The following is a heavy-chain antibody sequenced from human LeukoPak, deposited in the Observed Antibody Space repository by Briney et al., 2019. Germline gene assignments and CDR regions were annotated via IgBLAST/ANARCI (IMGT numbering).Heavy chain of an antibody. CDR2: ISGSGGST. Sequence: GGSLRLSCAASGFTFSSYAMSWVRQAPGKGLEWVSTISGSGGSTYYADSVKGRFTISRDNSKNTLYLQMNSLRAEDTAVYYCAKDGRGKVRTVDYFDYWGQGTLVTVSS. CDR3: AKDGRGKVRTVDYFDY. D-gene: IGHD4-23*01. V-gene: IGHV3-23*01. CDR1: GFTFSSYA. J-gene: IGHJ4*02.